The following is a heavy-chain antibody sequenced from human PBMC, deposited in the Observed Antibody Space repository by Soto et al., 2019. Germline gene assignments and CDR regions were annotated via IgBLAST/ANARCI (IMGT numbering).Heavy chain of an antibody. CDR2: IYYSGST. V-gene: IGHV4-59*01. CDR3: ARGRYGAAAGYNWFDP. J-gene: IGHJ5*02. Sequence: SETLSLTCTVSGGSISSYYWSWIRQPPGKGLEWIGYIYYSGSTNYNPSLKSRVTISVDTSKNQFSLKLSSVTAADTAVYYCARGRYGAAAGYNWFDPWGQGTLVTVSS. D-gene: IGHD6-13*01. CDR1: GGSISSYY.